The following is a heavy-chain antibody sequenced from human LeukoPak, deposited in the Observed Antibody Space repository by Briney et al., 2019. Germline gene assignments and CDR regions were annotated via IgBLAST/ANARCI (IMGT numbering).Heavy chain of an antibody. CDR1: GYTFTSYG. CDR3: ARLAAGTFLFDY. J-gene: IGHJ4*02. CDR2: ISAYNGNT. V-gene: IGHV1-18*01. D-gene: IGHD6-13*01. Sequence: ASVKVSCKASGYTFTSYGISWVRQAPGQGPEWMGWISAYNGNTNYAQKLQGRVTMTTDTSTSTAYMELRSLRSDDTAVYYCARLAAGTFLFDYWGQGTLVTVSS.